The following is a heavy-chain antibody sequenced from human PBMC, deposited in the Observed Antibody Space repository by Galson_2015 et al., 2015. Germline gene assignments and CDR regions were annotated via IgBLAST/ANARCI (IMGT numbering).Heavy chain of an antibody. D-gene: IGHD3-22*01. Sequence: SVKVSCKASGYTFTSYYMHWVRQAPGQGLEWMGIINPSGGSTSYAQKFQGRVTMTRDTSTSTVYMELSSLRSEDTAVYYCAMTTYYYDSSGYNWGQGTLVTVSS. CDR1: GYTFTSYY. CDR3: AMTTYYYDSSGYN. J-gene: IGHJ4*02. CDR2: INPSGGST. V-gene: IGHV1-46*01.